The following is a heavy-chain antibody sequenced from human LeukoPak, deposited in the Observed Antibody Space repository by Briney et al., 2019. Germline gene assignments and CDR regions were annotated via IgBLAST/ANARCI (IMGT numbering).Heavy chain of an antibody. CDR1: GFTFSSYA. CDR2: ISNDGSNK. Sequence: GGSLRLSRAASGFTFSSYAMHWVRQAPGKGLEWVAVISNDGSNKYYADSVKGRFTISRDNSKNTLYLQMNSLRAEDTAVYYCARVGSVLLYFDGPDYWGQGTLVTVSS. V-gene: IGHV3-30*04. J-gene: IGHJ4*02. D-gene: IGHD2-2*02. CDR3: ARVGSVLLYFDGPDY.